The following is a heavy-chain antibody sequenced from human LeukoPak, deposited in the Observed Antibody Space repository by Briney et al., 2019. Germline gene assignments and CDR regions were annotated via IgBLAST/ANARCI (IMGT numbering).Heavy chain of an antibody. CDR3: ARDKGHFDVDY. V-gene: IGHV4-39*07. Sequence: SETLSLTCTVSGGSISSSGYYWGWIRQPPGKDLEWIGSIYYSGNTFYIPSLKSRLTISLDTSKNQFSLKLSSVTAADTAVYYCARDKGHFDVDYWGQGTLVTVSS. J-gene: IGHJ4*02. CDR1: GGSISSSGYY. CDR2: IYYSGNT. D-gene: IGHD3-9*01.